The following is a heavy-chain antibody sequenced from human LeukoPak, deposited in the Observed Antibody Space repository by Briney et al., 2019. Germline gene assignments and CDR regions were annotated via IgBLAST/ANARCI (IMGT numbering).Heavy chain of an antibody. J-gene: IGHJ4*02. D-gene: IGHD6-13*01. CDR2: ITSSSSYI. CDR1: GFTFSGSA. CDR3: ARDRGIADYYFDY. V-gene: IGHV3-21*01. Sequence: KPGGSLRLSCAASGFTFSGSALHWVRQAPGKGLEWVSSITSSSSYIYYADSVKGRFTISRDNAKNSLYLQMNSLRAEDTAAYYCARDRGIADYYFDYWGQGTLVTVSS.